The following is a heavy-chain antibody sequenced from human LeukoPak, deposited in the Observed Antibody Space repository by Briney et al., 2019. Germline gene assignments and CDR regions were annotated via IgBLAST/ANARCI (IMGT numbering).Heavy chain of an antibody. D-gene: IGHD3-3*01. CDR2: INWDGGSI. V-gene: IGHV3-20*04. J-gene: IGHJ4*01. CDR3: ARGYYTFDY. Sequence: PGGSPRLSCAASGFTFEGYGMSWVRQAPGKGLEWVSGINWDGGSIGYADSVKSRFTISRDNAKKSVYLQMNSLRADDTALYYCARGYYTFDYWGHGTLVTVSS. CDR1: GFTFEGYG.